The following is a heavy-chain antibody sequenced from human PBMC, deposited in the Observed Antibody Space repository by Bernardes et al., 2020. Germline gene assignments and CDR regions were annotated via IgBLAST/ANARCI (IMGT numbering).Heavy chain of an antibody. V-gene: IGHV3-9*01. Sequence: GGSLRLSCAASGFTFDNYAMHWVRQAPGKGLEWVSGISWHSGNRGYADSVKGRFTISRDNAKNSLDLQMNSLQREDTALYFCTKDLGGSWYGYYYGMDVWGQGTAVTVSS. CDR1: GFTFDNYA. J-gene: IGHJ6*02. CDR3: TKDLGGSWYGYYYGMDV. CDR2: ISWHSGNR. D-gene: IGHD6-13*01.